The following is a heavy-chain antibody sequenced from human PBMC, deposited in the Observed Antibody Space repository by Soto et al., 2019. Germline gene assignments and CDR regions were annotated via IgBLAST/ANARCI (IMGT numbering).Heavy chain of an antibody. CDR2: VNHSGST. J-gene: IGHJ4*02. CDR1: GDSLSGYY. CDR3: ARQLGYCSGINCDDGPR. D-gene: IGHD2-15*01. V-gene: IGHV4-34*01. Sequence: QVQLQQWGAGLLKPSETLSLTCAVYGDSLSGYYWSWIRQPPGKGLEWIGEVNHSGSTNYNPSLQSRVTISVDTSKNQFSLKLRSVTAADTAVYYCARQLGYCSGINCDDGPRWGQGILVTVSS.